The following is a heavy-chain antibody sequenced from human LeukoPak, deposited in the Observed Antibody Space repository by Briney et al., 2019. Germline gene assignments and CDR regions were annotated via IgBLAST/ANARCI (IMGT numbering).Heavy chain of an antibody. J-gene: IGHJ5*02. CDR3: AIRGGYSDNNWFDP. V-gene: IGHV4-34*01. CDR1: GGSFSGYY. D-gene: IGHD1-26*01. CDR2: INHSGST. Sequence: SETLSLTCAVYGGSFSGYYWSWIRQPPGKGLEWIGEINHSGSTNYNPSLKSRVTISVDTSKNQFSLKLSSVTAADTAVYYCAIRGGYSDNNWFDPWGQGTLATVSS.